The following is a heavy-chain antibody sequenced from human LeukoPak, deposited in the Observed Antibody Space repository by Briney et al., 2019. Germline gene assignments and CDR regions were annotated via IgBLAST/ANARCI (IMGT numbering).Heavy chain of an antibody. CDR2: IYYSGST. Sequence: SQILSLTCTVSGGSISSGDYYWSWIRQPPGKGLEWIGYIYYSGSTYYNPSLKSRVTISVDTSKNQFSLKLSPVTAAGTAVYYCARDRNHYGMDVWGQGTTVTVSS. V-gene: IGHV4-30-4*01. D-gene: IGHD1-14*01. CDR3: ARDRNHYGMDV. CDR1: GGSISSGDYY. J-gene: IGHJ6*02.